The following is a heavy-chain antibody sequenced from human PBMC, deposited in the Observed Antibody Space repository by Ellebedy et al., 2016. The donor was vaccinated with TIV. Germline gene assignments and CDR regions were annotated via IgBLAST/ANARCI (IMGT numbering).Heavy chain of an antibody. CDR1: GYPLPNYG. CDR3: ARDVPADAAALLDY. CDR2: ISAYNGNT. D-gene: IGHD2-2*01. Sequence: AASVKVSCKASGYPLPNYGVSWVRQAPGQGLEWVGWISAYNGNTKYGQKFQGRISLTTDTSMGTAYMGLRSLRSDDTGVYFCARDVPADAAALLDYWGQGTRVTVSS. J-gene: IGHJ4*02. V-gene: IGHV1-18*04.